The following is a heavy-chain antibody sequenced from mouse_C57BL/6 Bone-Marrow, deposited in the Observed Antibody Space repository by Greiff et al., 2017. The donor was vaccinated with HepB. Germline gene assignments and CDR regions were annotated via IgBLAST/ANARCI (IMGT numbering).Heavy chain of an antibody. Sequence: VQLQQPGAELVKPGASVKVSCKASGYTFTSYWMHWVKQRPGQGLEWIGRIHPSDSDTNYNQKFKGKATLTVDKSSSTAYMQRSSLTSADSAVYYCAIRDLLWLRRTPLYAMDYWGQGTSVTVSS. D-gene: IGHD2-2*01. V-gene: IGHV1-74*01. J-gene: IGHJ4*01. CDR2: IHPSDSDT. CDR1: GYTFTSYW. CDR3: AIRDLLWLRRTPLYAMDY.